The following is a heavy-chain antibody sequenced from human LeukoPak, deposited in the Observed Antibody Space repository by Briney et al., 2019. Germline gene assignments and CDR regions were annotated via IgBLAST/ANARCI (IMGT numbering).Heavy chain of an antibody. J-gene: IGHJ4*02. CDR3: ARDPIVGDTGGGDY. D-gene: IGHD1-26*01. V-gene: IGHV3-7*01. CDR1: GFTFSSYW. Sequence: GGSLRLSCAASGFTFSSYWMTGVRQAPGKGLEWVSNINGDGSIENYVHSVRGRFSIFRDNAKDALYLQMNSLRVDDTAIYYCARDPIVGDTGGGDYWGQGTLVTVSS. CDR2: INGDGSIE.